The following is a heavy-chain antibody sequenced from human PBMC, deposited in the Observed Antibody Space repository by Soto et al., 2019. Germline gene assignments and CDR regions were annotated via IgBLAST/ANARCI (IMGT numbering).Heavy chain of an antibody. V-gene: IGHV1-2*02. D-gene: IGHD3-3*01. CDR2: INPNSGGT. CDR1: VYTSLCHL. CDR3: ERTDILTIFGEARDY. Sequence: VNDAFQSCVYTSLCHLFHELRPAAGQGLEWMGWINPNSGGTNYAQKFQGRVTMTRDTSISTAYMELSRLRSDDTAVYYCERTDILTIFGEARDYWGQGTLVTVSS. J-gene: IGHJ4*02.